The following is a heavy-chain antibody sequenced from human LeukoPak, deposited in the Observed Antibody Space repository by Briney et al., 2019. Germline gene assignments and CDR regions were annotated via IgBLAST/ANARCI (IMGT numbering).Heavy chain of an antibody. D-gene: IGHD3-3*01. V-gene: IGHV4-30-2*01. Sequence: ASETLSLTCTVSGGSISSGGYYWSWIRQPPGKGLEWIGYIYHSGSTYYNPSLKSRVTISVDRSKNQFSLKLSSVTAADTAVYYCARGRLEVPTGGMDVWGKGTTVTVSS. CDR2: IYHSGST. CDR1: GGSISSGGYY. CDR3: ARGRLEVPTGGMDV. J-gene: IGHJ6*04.